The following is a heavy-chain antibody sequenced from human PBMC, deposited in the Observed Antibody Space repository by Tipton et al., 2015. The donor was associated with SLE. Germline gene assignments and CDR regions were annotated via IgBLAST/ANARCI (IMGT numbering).Heavy chain of an antibody. CDR1: GGSISSSSYY. Sequence: TLSLTCTVSGGSISSSSYYWTWIRQPPGKGLEWIGYISYSGRTNYNPSLKSRVTMSVDRSKNQFSLKLSSVTAADTAVYYCARHRYGDYYFDYWGQGTLVTVSS. CDR3: ARHRYGDYYFDY. J-gene: IGHJ4*02. V-gene: IGHV4-61*05. CDR2: ISYSGRT. D-gene: IGHD4-17*01.